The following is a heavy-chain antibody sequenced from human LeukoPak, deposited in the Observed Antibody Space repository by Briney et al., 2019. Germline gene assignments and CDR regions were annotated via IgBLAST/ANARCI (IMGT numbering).Heavy chain of an antibody. D-gene: IGHD6-6*01. V-gene: IGHV1-69-2*01. CDR2: FDPEGGDT. Sequence: ASVKLSCKTSGYIFTDHYMHWVRQAPGKGLDWMGRFDPEGGDTLYAEKFQGRVTITADTSTATSYMEVSSLTSEDTAVYYCATDAEYRIAARKLDYWGQGTLVTVSA. CDR1: GYIFTDHY. CDR3: ATDAEYRIAARKLDY. J-gene: IGHJ4*02.